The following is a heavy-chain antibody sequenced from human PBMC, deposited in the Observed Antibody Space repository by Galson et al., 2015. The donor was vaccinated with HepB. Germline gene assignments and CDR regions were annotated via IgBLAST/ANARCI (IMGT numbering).Heavy chain of an antibody. CDR2: INAGNGNT. J-gene: IGHJ5*02. CDR3: ARAGGTMVRENWFDP. Sequence: SVKVSCMAPGYTFTSYAMHWVRQAPGQRLEWMGWINAGNGNTKYSQKFQGRVTITRDTSASTAYMELSSLRSEDTAVYYCARAGGTMVRENWFDPWGQGTLVTVSS. V-gene: IGHV1-3*01. D-gene: IGHD3-10*01. CDR1: GYTFTSYA.